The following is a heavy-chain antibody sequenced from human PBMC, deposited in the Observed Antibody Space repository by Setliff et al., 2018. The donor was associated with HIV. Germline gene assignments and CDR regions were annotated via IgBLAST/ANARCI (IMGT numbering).Heavy chain of an antibody. J-gene: IGHJ4*02. D-gene: IGHD6-13*01. CDR3: ARDAANEPHSTVDHSRSWYVRDYYLDY. V-gene: IGHV1-18*01. CDR1: GYIFTNYG. Sequence: ASVKVSCKASGYIFTNYGITWVRQAPGRGLEWMGWISAYNGNTRYAQKFQGRVTMTTDTSTTTAYMELRSLRSDDTAVYYCARDAANEPHSTVDHSRSWYVRDYYLDYWGQGTLVTVSS. CDR2: ISAYNGNT.